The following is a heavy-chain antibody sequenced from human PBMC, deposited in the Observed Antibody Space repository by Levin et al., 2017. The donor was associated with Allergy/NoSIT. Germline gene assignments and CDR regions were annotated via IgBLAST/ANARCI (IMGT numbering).Heavy chain of an antibody. CDR3: AREGGAVAGPREWVGLDY. CDR1: GGSISSYY. V-gene: IGHV4-59*01. CDR2: IYYSGST. J-gene: IGHJ4*02. Sequence: SQTLSLTCTVSGGSISSYYWSWLRQPPGKGLEWIGYIYYSGSTNYNPSLKSRVTISVDTSKNQFSLKLSSVTAADTAVYYCAREGGAVAGPREWVGLDYWGQGTLVTVSS. D-gene: IGHD6-19*01.